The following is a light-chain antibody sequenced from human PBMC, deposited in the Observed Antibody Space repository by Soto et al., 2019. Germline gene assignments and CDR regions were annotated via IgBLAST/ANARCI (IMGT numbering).Light chain of an antibody. CDR1: QSVSSN. CDR2: GAS. V-gene: IGKV3-15*01. CDR3: QQYDNWPPIT. J-gene: IGKJ5*01. Sequence: EKVMTQSPATLSVSPGERATLSCRASQSVSSNLAWYQQKPGHAPRLLIYGASTRATGIPARFSGSGSGTEFTLTISSLQSEDFAVYYCQQYDNWPPITFGQGTRLEIK.